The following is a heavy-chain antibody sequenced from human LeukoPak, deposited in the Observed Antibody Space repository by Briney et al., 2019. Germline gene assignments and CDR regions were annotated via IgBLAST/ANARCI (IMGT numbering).Heavy chain of an antibody. CDR1: GYTFTGYY. J-gene: IGHJ6*03. Sequence: ASVKVSCKASGYTFTGYYIHWVRQAPGQGLEWMGWINPNSDGTKYAQKFQGRVTMTRDTSISTAYMELRSLRSDDTAVYYCAREGFSGRRACYYYMDVWGKGTTVTISS. CDR2: INPNSDGT. V-gene: IGHV1-2*02. CDR3: AREGFSGRRACYYYMDV. D-gene: IGHD1-26*01.